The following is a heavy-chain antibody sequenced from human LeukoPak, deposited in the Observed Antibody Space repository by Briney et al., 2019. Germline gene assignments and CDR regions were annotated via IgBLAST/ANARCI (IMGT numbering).Heavy chain of an antibody. CDR1: GGSFSSGNW. CDR3: AREWDCSGGSCYGSWFDP. CDR2: IYPSGST. Sequence: SGTLSLTCAVSGGSFSSGNWWNWVRQPPGKGLEWIGQIYPSGSTNYNPSLESRVTISIDMSKNQFSLKLSSVTAADTAVYYCAREWDCSGGSCYGSWFDPWGQGTLVTVSS. D-gene: IGHD2-15*01. J-gene: IGHJ5*02. V-gene: IGHV4-4*02.